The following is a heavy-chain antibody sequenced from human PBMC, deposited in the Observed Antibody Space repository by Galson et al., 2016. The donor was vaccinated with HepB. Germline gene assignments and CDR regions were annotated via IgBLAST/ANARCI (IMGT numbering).Heavy chain of an antibody. CDR1: GYSFTNYW. CDR3: AFTGYSSGWRYYFDY. D-gene: IGHD6-19*01. CDR2: IDPDDSYT. Sequence: QSGAEVKKPGESLRISCKGSGYSFTNYWISWLRQIPGEDLEWMGRIDPDDSYTNFSPSFQGHFTMSVDKSNSTAYLQWSSVKASDTAMYYCAFTGYSSGWRYYFDYWGQGTLVTVSS. V-gene: IGHV5-10-1*01. J-gene: IGHJ4*02.